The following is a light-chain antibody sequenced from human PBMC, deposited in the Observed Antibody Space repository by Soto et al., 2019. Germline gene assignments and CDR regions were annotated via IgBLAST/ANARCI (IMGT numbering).Light chain of an antibody. CDR3: QSQYSSRSKV. CDR2: ANN. V-gene: IGLV1-40*01. Sequence: QSVLTQPPSVSGAPGQRVTISCTGSSSSIGAGHDVHWYQQFPGTAPKLLIFANNNRPSGVPDRFSGSKSGTSASLAITGLQADDEADYYCQSQYSSRSKVFGGGTQLTVL. J-gene: IGLJ7*01. CDR1: SSSIGAGHD.